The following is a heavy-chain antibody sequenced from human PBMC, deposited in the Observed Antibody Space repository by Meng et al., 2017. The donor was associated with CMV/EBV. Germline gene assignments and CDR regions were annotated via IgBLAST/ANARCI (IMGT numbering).Heavy chain of an antibody. CDR1: GFTFSSYD. D-gene: IGHD1-26*01. J-gene: IGHJ4*02. CDR3: ARARAGGSYVDY. V-gene: IGHV3-13*01. Sequence: GESLKISCAASGFTFSSYDMHWVRQATGKGLEWVSAIGTAGDTYHPGSVKGRFTISRENAKNSLYLQMNSLRAGDTAVYYCARARAGGSYVDYWGQGTLVTVSS. CDR2: IGTAGDT.